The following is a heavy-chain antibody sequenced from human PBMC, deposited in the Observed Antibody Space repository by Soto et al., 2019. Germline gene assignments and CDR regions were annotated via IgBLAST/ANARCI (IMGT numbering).Heavy chain of an antibody. CDR1: GGSFSGYY. D-gene: IGHD3-10*01. CDR3: ARWPKYCSGSPRSWGGNYYYYGMDV. V-gene: IGHV4-34*01. CDR2: INHSGST. Sequence: SETLSLTCAVYGGSFSGYYWSWIRQPPGKGLEWIGEINHSGSTNYNPSLKSRVTISVDTSKNHFSLKLSSVTAADTAVYYCARWPKYCSGSPRSWGGNYYYYGMDVWGQGTTVTAP. J-gene: IGHJ6*02.